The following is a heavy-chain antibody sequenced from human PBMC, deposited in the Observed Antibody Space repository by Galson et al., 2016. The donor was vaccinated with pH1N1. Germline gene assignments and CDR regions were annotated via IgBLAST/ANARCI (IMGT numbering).Heavy chain of an antibody. V-gene: IGHV1-69*06. CDR1: GDTLDRYA. J-gene: IGHJ6*03. D-gene: IGHD3-3*01. CDR3: ASPPPSSGHLNYYYYMDV. CDR2: IIPIFGAA. Sequence: SVKVSCKASGDTLDRYAISWVRQAPGQGLEWMGGIIPIFGAATYSQKFQGRVTITVAKSTRTAYMELSSLRTEDTAVYYCASPPPSSGHLNYYYYMDVWGNGTTVTVSS.